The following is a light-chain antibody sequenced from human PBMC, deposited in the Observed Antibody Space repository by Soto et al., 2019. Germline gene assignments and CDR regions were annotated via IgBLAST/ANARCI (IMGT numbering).Light chain of an antibody. Sequence: EIVLTQSPATLSMSPGERATLSCRASQSVSTYLAWYQQKPGQAPRLLIFDASNRASGIPSRFSGSGSGTNFTLTISRLEPEDFAVXXXXXRSHWPPLTFGGGTKVEIK. CDR3: XXRSHWPPLT. J-gene: IGKJ4*01. V-gene: IGKV3-11*01. CDR2: DAS. CDR1: QSVSTY.